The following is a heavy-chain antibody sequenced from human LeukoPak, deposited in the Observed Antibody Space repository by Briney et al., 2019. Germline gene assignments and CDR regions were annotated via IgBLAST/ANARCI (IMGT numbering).Heavy chain of an antibody. CDR3: ARRGYSYGTRYFDY. V-gene: IGHV1-8*01. D-gene: IGHD5-18*01. CDR1: AYTFTTYD. CDR2: MNPNSGNT. Sequence: ASVKVSCKASAYTFTTYDINWVRQPTGHGLEWMGGMNPNSGNTGYAQKLQGRVTMTTDTSTSTAYMELRSLRSDDTAVYYCARRGYSYGTRYFDYWGQGTLVTVSS. J-gene: IGHJ4*02.